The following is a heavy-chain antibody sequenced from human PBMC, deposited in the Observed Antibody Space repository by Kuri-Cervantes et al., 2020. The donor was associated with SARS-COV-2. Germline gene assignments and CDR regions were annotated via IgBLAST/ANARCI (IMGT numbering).Heavy chain of an antibody. CDR2: ISYDGSNK. D-gene: IGHD6-19*01. Sequence: GGSLRLSCAASGFTFSSYGMHWVRRAPGKGLEWVAVISYDGSNKYYADSVKGRFTISRDNSKNTLYLQMNSLRAEDTAVYYCAKGPGSGWYYFDYWGQGTLVTVSS. V-gene: IGHV3-30*18. J-gene: IGHJ4*02. CDR1: GFTFSSYG. CDR3: AKGPGSGWYYFDY.